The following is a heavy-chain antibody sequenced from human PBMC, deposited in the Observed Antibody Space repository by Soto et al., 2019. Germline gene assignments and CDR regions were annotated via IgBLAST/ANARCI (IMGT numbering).Heavy chain of an antibody. CDR1: GYPFTGSF. CDR2: INPNNGGK. CDR3: ARSVSTIGARPDY. D-gene: IGHD6-6*01. J-gene: IGHJ4*01. Sequence: GASMKASCKAFGYPFTGSFTTWVRQAPGQGLEWMGWINPNNGGKKLAQKFQDRVPLTRDTSISTAYMELSWLTSADTAVYYCARSVSTIGARPDYWG. V-gene: IGHV1-2*02.